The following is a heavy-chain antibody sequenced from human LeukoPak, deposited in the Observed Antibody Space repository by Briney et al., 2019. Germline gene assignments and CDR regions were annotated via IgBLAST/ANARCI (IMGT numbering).Heavy chain of an antibody. D-gene: IGHD3-22*01. CDR1: GFTFGSYA. CDR2: ISGGGTVI. CDR3: AKDGGLRGFDP. Sequence: PGGSLRLSCAASGFTFGSYAMSWVRQAPGKGLEWLSPISGGGTVIYYADSVKGRFTISRDNSKNTLYLQMNSLRAEDTAVYYCAKDGGLRGFDPWGQGTLVTVSS. V-gene: IGHV3-23*01. J-gene: IGHJ5*02.